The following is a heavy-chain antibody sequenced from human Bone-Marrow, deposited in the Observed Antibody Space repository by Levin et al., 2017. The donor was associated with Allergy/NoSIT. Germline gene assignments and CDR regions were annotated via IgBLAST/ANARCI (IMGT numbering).Heavy chain of an antibody. J-gene: IGHJ1*01. Sequence: SETLSLTCTVSVDPIRSGSYYWGWIRQSAGKGLEWIGRTYTSGGTNYNPSLQSRVTILVDTSKNQFFLKLNSVTAADTAVYYCAADYFGSRGRQDWGQGTLVTVSS. CDR2: TYTSGGT. V-gene: IGHV4-61*02. D-gene: IGHD3-10*01. CDR1: VDPIRSGSYY. CDR3: AADYFGSRGRQD.